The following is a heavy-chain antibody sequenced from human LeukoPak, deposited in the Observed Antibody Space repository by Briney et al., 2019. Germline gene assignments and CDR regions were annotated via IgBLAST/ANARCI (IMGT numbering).Heavy chain of an antibody. D-gene: IGHD2-15*01. V-gene: IGHV4-39*01. CDR2: IYYSGST. CDR1: GGSISSSSYY. Sequence: SETLSLTCTVSGGSISSSSYYWGWIRQPPGKGLEWIGSIYYSGSTYYNPSLKSRVTISVDTSKNQFSLKLSSVTAADTAVYYCARRRTGGWDCSGGSCYFFWFDPWGQGTLVTVSS. J-gene: IGHJ5*02. CDR3: ARRRTGGWDCSGGSCYFFWFDP.